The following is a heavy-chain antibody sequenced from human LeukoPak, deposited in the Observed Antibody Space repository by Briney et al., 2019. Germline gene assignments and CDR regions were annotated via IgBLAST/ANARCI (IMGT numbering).Heavy chain of an antibody. CDR2: IYSGDSDT. D-gene: IGHD1-26*01. V-gene: IGHV5-51*01. Sequence: GESLKISCKGSGYSFTSYWIGWVRQMPGKGLEWMGIIYSGDSDTRYSPSFQGQVTISADKSISTAYLQWTSLKASDTAMYYCARRRSGSYYEIYFDYWGQGTLVTVSS. CDR3: ARRRSGSYYEIYFDY. J-gene: IGHJ4*02. CDR1: GYSFTSYW.